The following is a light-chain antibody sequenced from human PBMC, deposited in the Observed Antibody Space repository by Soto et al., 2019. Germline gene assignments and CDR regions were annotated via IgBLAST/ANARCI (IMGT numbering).Light chain of an antibody. J-gene: IGKJ1*01. Sequence: DIQMTQSPSTLSASVGDRVTLTCRASQSLGRRLAWYRQKPGKAPNLLIYDASSLESGVPSRFSGTGSGTEFTLTISSLQPDDFATYYCQHYNSYSNTFGPGTKVEIK. V-gene: IGKV1-5*01. CDR2: DAS. CDR3: QHYNSYSNT. CDR1: QSLGRR.